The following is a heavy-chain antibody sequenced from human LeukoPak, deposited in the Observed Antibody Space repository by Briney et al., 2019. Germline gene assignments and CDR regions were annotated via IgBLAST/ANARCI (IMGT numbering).Heavy chain of an antibody. CDR3: ARGSTSLRFLEGLTHYYYYYYMDV. V-gene: IGHV1-69*05. Sequence: SVKVSCKASGGTFSSYAISWVRQAPGQGLEWMGGIIPIFGTANYAQKLQGRVTMTTDTSTSTAYMELRSLRSDDTAVYYCARGSTSLRFLEGLTHYYYYYYMDVWGKGTTVTISS. CDR2: IIPIFGTA. J-gene: IGHJ6*03. CDR1: GGTFSSYA. D-gene: IGHD3-3*01.